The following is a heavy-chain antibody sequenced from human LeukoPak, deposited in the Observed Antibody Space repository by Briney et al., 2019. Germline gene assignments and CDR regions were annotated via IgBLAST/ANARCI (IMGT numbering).Heavy chain of an antibody. V-gene: IGHV3-30*18. CDR3: AKVHMPNWGTGYFDY. J-gene: IGHJ4*02. D-gene: IGHD7-27*01. Sequence: GGSLRLSCTASGFIFTSYGMHWVRQVPGKGLEWLAGISYDGSDKWYEDSVKGRFTISRDNSKNTVYLQMNSLRAEDTAVYFCAKVHMPNWGTGYFDYWGQGTLVTVSS. CDR1: GFIFTSYG. CDR2: ISYDGSDK.